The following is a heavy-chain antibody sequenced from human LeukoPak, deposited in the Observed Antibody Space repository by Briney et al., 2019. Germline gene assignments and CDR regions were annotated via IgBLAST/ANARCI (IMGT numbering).Heavy chain of an antibody. D-gene: IGHD6-13*01. V-gene: IGHV1-8*01. Sequence: EASVKVSCKASGYTFTSYDINWVRQATGQGLEWMGWMNPNSGNTGYAQKFQGRVTMTRNTSISTAYMELSSLRSEDTAVYYCARDGEQQLVPDYWGQGTLVTVSS. J-gene: IGHJ4*02. CDR3: ARDGEQQLVPDY. CDR1: GYTFTSYD. CDR2: MNPNSGNT.